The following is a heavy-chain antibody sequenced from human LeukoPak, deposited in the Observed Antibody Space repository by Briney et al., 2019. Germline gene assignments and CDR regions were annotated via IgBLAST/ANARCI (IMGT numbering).Heavy chain of an antibody. D-gene: IGHD1-26*01. CDR2: ISGSGGST. J-gene: IGHJ4*02. CDR1: GFTFNNYA. V-gene: IGHV3-23*01. CDR3: AKERGESYYEYFDY. Sequence: GGSLRLSCASSGFTFNNYAMTWVRQAPGKGLEWVSAISGSGGSTYYADSVKGRFTISRDNSKNTLYLQMNSLRAEDTAVYYCAKERGESYYEYFDYWGQGTLVTVSS.